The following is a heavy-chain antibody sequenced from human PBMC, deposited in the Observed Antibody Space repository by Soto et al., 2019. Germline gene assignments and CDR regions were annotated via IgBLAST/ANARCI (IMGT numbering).Heavy chain of an antibody. Sequence: SVKVSCKASGGTFSSYAISWVRQAPGQGLEWMGGIIPIFGTANYAQKFQGRVTITADESTSTAYMELSSLRSEDTAVYYCAGGPAAIRGLYGMDVWGQGTTVTVSS. D-gene: IGHD2-2*01. J-gene: IGHJ6*02. CDR1: GGTFSSYA. CDR2: IIPIFGTA. V-gene: IGHV1-69*13. CDR3: AGGPAAIRGLYGMDV.